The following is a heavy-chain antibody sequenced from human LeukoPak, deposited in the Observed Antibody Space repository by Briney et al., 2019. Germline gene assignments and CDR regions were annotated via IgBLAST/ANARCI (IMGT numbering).Heavy chain of an antibody. V-gene: IGHV3-21*01. J-gene: IGHJ4*02. CDR3: ARDPPYYDSSGYYYDY. D-gene: IGHD3-22*01. CDR1: GFTFSTYS. Sequence: GSLRLSCAASGFTFSTYSMNWVRRAPGKGLEWVSSISGSSIYIYYADSVKGRFTISRDNAKNSLYLQMNSLRAEDTAVYYCARDPPYYDSSGYYYDYWGQGTLVTVSS. CDR2: ISGSSIYI.